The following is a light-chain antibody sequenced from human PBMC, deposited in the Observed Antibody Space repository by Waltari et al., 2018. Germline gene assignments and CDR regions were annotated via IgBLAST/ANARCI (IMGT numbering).Light chain of an antibody. CDR3: SSYTTSSTLV. J-gene: IGLJ3*02. CDR1: SSDVGSSNY. CDR2: DVT. V-gene: IGLV2-14*01. Sequence: QSALTQPASVSGSPGQSITISCSGTSSDVGSSNYVSWYQQHPGKAPKLMIYDVTKRPSGVSNRFSGSKSGNTASLTISGLQAEDEADYYCSSYTTSSTLVFGGGTKLTVL.